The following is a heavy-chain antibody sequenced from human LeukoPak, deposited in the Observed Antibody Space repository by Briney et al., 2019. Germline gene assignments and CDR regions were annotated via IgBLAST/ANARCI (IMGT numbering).Heavy chain of an antibody. Sequence: TGGSLRLSCAASGFTFSSYGMHWVRQAPGKGLEWVAFIRYDGSNKYYADSVKGRFTISRDNSKNTLYLQMNSLRAEDTAVYYCAKDVQWLVLGDAFDIWGQGTMVTVSS. J-gene: IGHJ3*02. CDR1: GFTFSSYG. D-gene: IGHD6-19*01. CDR2: IRYDGSNK. CDR3: AKDVQWLVLGDAFDI. V-gene: IGHV3-30*02.